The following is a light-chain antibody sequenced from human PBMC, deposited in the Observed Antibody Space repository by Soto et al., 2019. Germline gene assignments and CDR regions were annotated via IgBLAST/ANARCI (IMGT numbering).Light chain of an antibody. CDR2: DVN. V-gene: IGLV2-14*03. J-gene: IGLJ3*02. CDR3: SSYTSSSTV. Sequence: QSALTQPASVSGSPGQSITISCTGTSGDVGGYNYASWYQQHPGKAPKLIIYDVNRRPSGVSTRFSGSKSGNTASLTISGLQAEDEADYYCSSYTSSSTVFGGGTKLTVL. CDR1: SGDVGGYNY.